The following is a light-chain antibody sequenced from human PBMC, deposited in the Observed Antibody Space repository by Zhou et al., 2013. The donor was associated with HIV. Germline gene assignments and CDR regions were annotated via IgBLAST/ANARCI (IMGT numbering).Light chain of an antibody. CDR3: QQSYSTWT. CDR1: QNIASY. CDR2: RAS. Sequence: DIQMTQSPSSLSASVGDRVTITCRASQNIASYLNWYRQRPGKAPELLIFRASSLQRGVPSRFSGSGFGTDFTLTISSLQPEDFATYYCQQSYSTWTFGQGTKVDIK. V-gene: IGKV1-39*01. J-gene: IGKJ1*01.